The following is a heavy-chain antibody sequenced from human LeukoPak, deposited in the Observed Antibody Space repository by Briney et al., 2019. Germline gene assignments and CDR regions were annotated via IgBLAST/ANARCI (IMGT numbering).Heavy chain of an antibody. CDR1: GFTLSNYS. D-gene: IGHD4-17*01. CDR2: ISSSSSYI. J-gene: IGHJ4*02. Sequence: GGSLRLSCAASGFTLSNYSVNWVRQAPGKGLEWVAFISSSSSYIFYADSLKGRFTISRDNAKNSLYLQMNSLRADDTAVYYCARDLAYGDDGLWGQGTLVTVSS. CDR3: ARDLAYGDDGL. V-gene: IGHV3-21*01.